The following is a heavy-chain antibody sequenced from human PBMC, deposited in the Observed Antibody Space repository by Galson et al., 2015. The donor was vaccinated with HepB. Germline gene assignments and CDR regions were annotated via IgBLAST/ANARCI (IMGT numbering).Heavy chain of an antibody. Sequence: WNWIRQPPGKRLEWIGSIYYNGGTKYNPSLKSRVTISIDTSKNQFSLNLSAVTAAETAVYYCASSASSSRFDYWGQGTLVIVSS. J-gene: IGHJ4*02. CDR3: ASSASSSRFDY. CDR2: IYYNGGT. V-gene: IGHV4-59*01. D-gene: IGHD6-6*01.